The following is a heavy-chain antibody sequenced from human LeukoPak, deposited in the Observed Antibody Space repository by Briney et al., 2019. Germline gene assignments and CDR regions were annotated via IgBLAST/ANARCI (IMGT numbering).Heavy chain of an antibody. D-gene: IGHD2-2*01. V-gene: IGHV4-34*01. J-gene: IGHJ6*03. CDR3: ARDAVVCSSTSCPYYYYYMDV. CDR2: INHSGST. Sequence: SETLSLTCAVYGGSFSGYYWSWIRQPPGKGLEWIGEINHSGSTNYNSSLKSRVTISVDTSKNQFSLKLSSVTAADTAVYYCARDAVVCSSTSCPYYYYYMDVWGKGTTVTISS. CDR1: GGSFSGYY.